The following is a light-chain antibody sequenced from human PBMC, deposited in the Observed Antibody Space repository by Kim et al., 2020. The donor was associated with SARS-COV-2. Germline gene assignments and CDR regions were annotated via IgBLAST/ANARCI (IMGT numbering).Light chain of an antibody. J-gene: IGLJ3*02. V-gene: IGLV1-51*01. CDR1: SSNIGNNY. Sequence: GQMVTISCSGSSSNIGNNYVSWYQHLPGTAPKLLIYDNDKRPSGIPDRFSGSKSGTSATLGISGLQTGDEADYYCGTWDSSLRVVVFGGGTQLTVL. CDR2: DND. CDR3: GTWDSSLRVVV.